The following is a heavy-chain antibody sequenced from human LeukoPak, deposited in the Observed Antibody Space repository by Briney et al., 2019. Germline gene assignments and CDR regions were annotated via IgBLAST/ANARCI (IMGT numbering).Heavy chain of an antibody. Sequence: SETLSLTCTVSGGSISSGGYYWSWIRQHPGKGLEWIGYIYYSGSTYYNPSLKSRVTISVDTSKNQFSLKLSSVTAADTAVYHCAREALPLYYYDSSGPRGEGAFDIWGQGTMVTVSS. CDR3: AREALPLYYYDSSGPRGEGAFDI. CDR2: IYYSGST. V-gene: IGHV4-31*03. D-gene: IGHD3-22*01. CDR1: GGSISSGGYY. J-gene: IGHJ3*02.